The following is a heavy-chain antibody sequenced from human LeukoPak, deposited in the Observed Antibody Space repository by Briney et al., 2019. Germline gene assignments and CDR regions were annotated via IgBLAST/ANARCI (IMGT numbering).Heavy chain of an antibody. J-gene: IGHJ4*02. CDR1: GGSISSFY. Sequence: PSETLSLTCTVSGGSISSFYWSWIRQPPGKGLEWIGYISYSGNTNYNPSLKCRVTISVDTSKNQFSLKLSSVTAADTAVYYCARRGRNLDYWGQGTLVTVSS. V-gene: IGHV4-59*01. CDR2: ISYSGNT. CDR3: ARRGRNLDY. D-gene: IGHD1-14*01.